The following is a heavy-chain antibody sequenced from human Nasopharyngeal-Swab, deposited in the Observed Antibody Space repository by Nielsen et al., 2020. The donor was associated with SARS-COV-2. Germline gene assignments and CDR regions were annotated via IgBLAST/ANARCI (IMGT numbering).Heavy chain of an antibody. CDR3: AREEDSSGWYFDY. CDR1: GFSFSIYG. Sequence: ETLSLTCAASGFSFSIYGMSWVRQAPGKGLEWVSYIGSDYHNVHYADSVKGRFTISRDNAKNSLYLQMNSLRDEDTAVYYCAREEDSSGWYFDYWGQGTLVTVSS. J-gene: IGHJ4*02. D-gene: IGHD6-19*01. V-gene: IGHV3-48*02. CDR2: IGSDYHNV.